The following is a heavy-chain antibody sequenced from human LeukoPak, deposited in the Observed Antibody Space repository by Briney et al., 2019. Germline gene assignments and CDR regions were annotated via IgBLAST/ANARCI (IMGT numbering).Heavy chain of an antibody. V-gene: IGHV3-11*01. CDR3: ARGERATIDYGMDV. Sequence: GGSLRLSCAASGFTFSDYYMSWIRQAPGKGLEWVSYISSSGSTIYYADSVKGRFTISRDNANNSLYLQMNSLRAEDTAVYYCARGERATIDYGMDVWGQGTTVTVSS. CDR1: GFTFSDYY. J-gene: IGHJ6*02. D-gene: IGHD5-24*01. CDR2: ISSSGSTI.